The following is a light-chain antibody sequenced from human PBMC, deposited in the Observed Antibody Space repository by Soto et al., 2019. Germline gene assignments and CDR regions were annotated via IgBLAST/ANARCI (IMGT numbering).Light chain of an antibody. CDR2: DAS. CDR3: QQRKNWQVT. Sequence: EIVLTQSPVTLSLSPGERATLSCRASQRFGSYLAWYQQKPGQAPRLLIYDASNRATGIPARFSGSGSGTDFTLTISSLEPEDFAVYYCQQRKNWQVTFGQGTRLEIK. V-gene: IGKV3-11*01. J-gene: IGKJ5*01. CDR1: QRFGSY.